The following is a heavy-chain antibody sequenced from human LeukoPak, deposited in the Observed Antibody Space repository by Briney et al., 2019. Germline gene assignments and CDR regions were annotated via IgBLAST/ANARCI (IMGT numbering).Heavy chain of an antibody. CDR2: IYHSGST. V-gene: IGHV4-38-2*02. D-gene: IGHD4-17*01. CDR1: GYSISSGYY. CDR3: ARHEDDYGDPFDY. Sequence: SETLSLTCTVSGYSISSGYYWGWIRQPPGKGLEWIGSIYHSGSTYYNPSLKSRVTISVDTSKNQFSLKLSSVTAADTAVYYCARHEDDYGDPFDYWGQGTLVTVSS. J-gene: IGHJ4*02.